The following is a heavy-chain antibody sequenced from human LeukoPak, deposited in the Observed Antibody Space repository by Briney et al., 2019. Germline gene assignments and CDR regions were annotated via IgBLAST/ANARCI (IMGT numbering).Heavy chain of an antibody. J-gene: IGHJ5*02. CDR3: ARSPYDFWSGYLLS. V-gene: IGHV3-33*01. Sequence: GGSLRLSCAASGFTFRSYGMHWVRQAPGKGLEWVAVIWYDGSNKYYADSVKGRFTISRDNSKNTLYLQTNSLRAEDTAVYYCARSPYDFWSGYLLSWGQGTLVTVSS. CDR1: GFTFRSYG. D-gene: IGHD3-3*01. CDR2: IWYDGSNK.